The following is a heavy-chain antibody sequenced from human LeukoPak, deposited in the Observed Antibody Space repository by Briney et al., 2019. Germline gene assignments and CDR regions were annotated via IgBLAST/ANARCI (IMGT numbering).Heavy chain of an antibody. Sequence: GGSLRLSCAASGFTFSSYWMSWVRQAPGKGLEWVAFIRYDGSNKYYADSVKGRFTISRDNSKNTLYLQMNSLRAEDTAVYYCAKDLVFGGSSLFDYWGQGTLVTVSS. CDR3: AKDLVFGGSSLFDY. D-gene: IGHD3-16*01. CDR1: GFTFSSYW. V-gene: IGHV3-30*02. CDR2: IRYDGSNK. J-gene: IGHJ4*02.